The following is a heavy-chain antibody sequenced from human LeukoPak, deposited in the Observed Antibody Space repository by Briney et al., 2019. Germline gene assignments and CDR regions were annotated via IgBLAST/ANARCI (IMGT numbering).Heavy chain of an antibody. D-gene: IGHD5-18*01. J-gene: IGHJ6*02. Sequence: PGGSLRLSCAASGFTFSSYGMHWVRQAPGKGLEWVAVISYDGSNKYYADSVKGRFTISRDNSKNTLYLQMNSLRAEDTAVYYCAKEPSYGTLYYYYGMDVWGQGTTVTGSS. CDR2: ISYDGSNK. CDR3: AKEPSYGTLYYYYGMDV. V-gene: IGHV3-30*18. CDR1: GFTFSSYG.